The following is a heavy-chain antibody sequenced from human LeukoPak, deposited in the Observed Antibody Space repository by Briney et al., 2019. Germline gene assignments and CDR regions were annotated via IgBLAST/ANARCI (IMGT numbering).Heavy chain of an antibody. CDR1: GFTFSSYG. D-gene: IGHD3-22*01. Sequence: GGSLRLSCAASGFTFSSYGMSWVRQAPGKGLEWVSAISGSGGSTYYADSVKGRFTISRDNSRNTLYLQMNSLRAEDTAVYYCATEYYYDSSGYYKNAFDIWGQGTMVTVSS. J-gene: IGHJ3*02. V-gene: IGHV3-23*01. CDR3: ATEYYYDSSGYYKNAFDI. CDR2: ISGSGGST.